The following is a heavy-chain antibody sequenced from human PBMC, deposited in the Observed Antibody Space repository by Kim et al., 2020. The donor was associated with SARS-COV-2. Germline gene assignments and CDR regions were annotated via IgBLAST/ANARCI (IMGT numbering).Heavy chain of an antibody. V-gene: IGHV4-59*01. CDR2: IYYSGST. CDR3: ARGKYYDILTGYLYYFDY. CDR1: GGPISSYY. D-gene: IGHD3-9*01. J-gene: IGHJ4*02. Sequence: SETLSLTCTVSGGPISSYYWSWIRQPPGKGLEWIGYIYYSGSTNYNPSLKSRVTISVDTSKNQFSLKLSSVTAVDTAVYYCARGKYYDILTGYLYYFDYWGQGTLVTVSS.